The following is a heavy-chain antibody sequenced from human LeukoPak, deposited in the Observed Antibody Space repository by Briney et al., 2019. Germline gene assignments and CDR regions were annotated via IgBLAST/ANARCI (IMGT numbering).Heavy chain of an antibody. D-gene: IGHD4-17*01. CDR2: ISYDGSNK. Sequence: PGGSLRLSCAASGFTFSIYGMHWVRQAPGKGLEWVAVISYDGSNKYYADSVKGRFTISRDNSKNTLYLQMNSLRAEDTAVYYCAKGSYGDYRVANYWGQGTLVTVSS. J-gene: IGHJ4*02. CDR3: AKGSYGDYRVANY. V-gene: IGHV3-30*18. CDR1: GFTFSIYG.